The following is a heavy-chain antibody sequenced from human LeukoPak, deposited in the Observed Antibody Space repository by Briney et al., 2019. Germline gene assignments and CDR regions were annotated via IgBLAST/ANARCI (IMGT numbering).Heavy chain of an antibody. J-gene: IGHJ4*02. CDR3: AQQLGLCSRGTCYFTY. CDR1: GFTFSSYA. CDR2: INEDGDST. D-gene: IGHD2-15*01. V-gene: IGHV3-23*01. Sequence: GESLRLSCTASGFTFSSYAMSWVRQAPGKGLEWVAAINEDGDSTYFADSVMGRFTISRDNSKNTVYLQMNSLRAEDTAVYHCAQQLGLCSRGTCYFTYWGQGTLVTVSS.